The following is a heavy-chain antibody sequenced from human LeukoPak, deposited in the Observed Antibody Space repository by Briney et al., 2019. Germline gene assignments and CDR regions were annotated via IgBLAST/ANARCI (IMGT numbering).Heavy chain of an antibody. CDR3: ARLSAGYYDILTGYHYFDY. D-gene: IGHD3-9*01. CDR1: GFTFSDYY. V-gene: IGHV3-11*06. CDR2: ISSSSSYI. Sequence: GGSLRLSCAASGFTFSDYYMSWIRQAPGKGLEWVSYISSSSSYIYYADSVKGRFTISRDNAKNSLYLQMNSLRAEDTAVYYCARLSAGYYDILTGYHYFDYWGQGTLVTVSS. J-gene: IGHJ4*02.